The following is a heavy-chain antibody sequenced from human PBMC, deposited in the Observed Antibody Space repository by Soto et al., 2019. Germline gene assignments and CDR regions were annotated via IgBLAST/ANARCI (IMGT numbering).Heavy chain of an antibody. CDR1: GGSISSSNW. CDR3: ARGGYCSGGSCYSYYYGMDV. Sequence: SETLSLTCAVSGGSISSSNWWSWVRQPPGKGLEWIGEIYHSGSTNYNPSLKSRVTISVDKSKNQFSLKLSSVTAADTAVYYCARGGYCSGGSCYSYYYGMDVWGQGTTVTVSS. D-gene: IGHD2-15*01. CDR2: IYHSGST. V-gene: IGHV4-4*02. J-gene: IGHJ6*02.